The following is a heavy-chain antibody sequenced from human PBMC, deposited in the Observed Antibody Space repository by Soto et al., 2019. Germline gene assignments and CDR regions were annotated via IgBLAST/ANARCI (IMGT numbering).Heavy chain of an antibody. V-gene: IGHV3-30*14. D-gene: IGHD4-17*01. CDR2: ISTDGTEK. CDR1: GFTFSSYV. Sequence: GGSLILSCVASGFTFSSYVIHWVRQAPGKGLEWVALISTDGTEKHYPGSVRGRFTISRDNSKNTLYLQMNSLRTADTAVYYCVSESTVTDAFDIWGQGTMVTVSS. J-gene: IGHJ3*02. CDR3: VSESTVTDAFDI.